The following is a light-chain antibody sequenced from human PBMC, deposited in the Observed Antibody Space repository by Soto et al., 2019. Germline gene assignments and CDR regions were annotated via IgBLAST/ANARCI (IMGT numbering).Light chain of an antibody. V-gene: IGKV3-20*01. CDR2: GAS. CDR3: QQYNSYVYS. Sequence: EIVFTQSPGTLSLSPREKATLSFRVCQSVSSSYLAWYQQKPGQAPRLLIYGASSRATGIPDRFSGSGSGTDFTLTISSLQPDDFATYYCQQYNSYVYSFGGGTKVDIK. J-gene: IGKJ2*03. CDR1: QSVSSSY.